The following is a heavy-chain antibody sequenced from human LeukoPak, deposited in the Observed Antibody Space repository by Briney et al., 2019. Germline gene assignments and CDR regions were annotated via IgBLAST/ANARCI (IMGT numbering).Heavy chain of an antibody. V-gene: IGHV1-8*01. CDR1: GYTFTSYD. J-gene: IGHJ6*03. CDR2: MNPNSGNT. Sequence: ASLKVSCKASGYTFTSYDINWVRQATGQGLEWMGWMNPNSGNTGYAQKFQGRVTMTRNTSISTAYMELSSLRSEDTAVYYCARVPMVRGYYYYYMDVWGKGTTVTVSS. D-gene: IGHD3-10*01. CDR3: ARVPMVRGYYYYYMDV.